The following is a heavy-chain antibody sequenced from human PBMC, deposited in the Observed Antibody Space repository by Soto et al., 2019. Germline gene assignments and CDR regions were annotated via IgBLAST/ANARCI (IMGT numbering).Heavy chain of an antibody. CDR1: GFTFEDCG. D-gene: IGHD2-2*01. J-gene: IGHJ4*02. CDR2: INWSGDST. CDR3: VRAPGYCNNTSCFYSFDY. V-gene: IGHV3-20*04. Sequence: PGGSLRLSCAISGFTFEDCGMSWVRQVPGQGLEWVSGINWSGDSTGYAGSVKGRFTISRDNAKNSLYLQMNSLRTEDTAFYYCVRAPGYCNNTSCFYSFDYWGQGALVTVSS.